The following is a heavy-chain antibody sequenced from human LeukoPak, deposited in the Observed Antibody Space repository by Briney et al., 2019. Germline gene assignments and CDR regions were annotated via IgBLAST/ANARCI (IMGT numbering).Heavy chain of an antibody. CDR3: ARGRGDSSGYFDY. J-gene: IGHJ4*02. V-gene: IGHV4-31*01. CDR1: GGSISSGGYY. D-gene: IGHD3-22*01. CDR2: IYYSGST. Sequence: SRTLSLTCTVSGGSISSGGYYWSWLRQHPGKGLEWIGYIYYSGSTYYHPSLKSPFTISVDTSKNQFSLKLSSVTAADTAVYYCARGRGDSSGYFDYWGQGTLVTVSS.